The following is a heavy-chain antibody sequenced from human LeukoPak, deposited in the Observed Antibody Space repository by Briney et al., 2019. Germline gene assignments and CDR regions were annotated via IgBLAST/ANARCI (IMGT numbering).Heavy chain of an antibody. V-gene: IGHV3-74*03. Sequence: GGSLRLSCAASGFTLSSYWMQWVRQAPGKGLVWVSRINIEGSTTEYADSVKGRFTISRDIALNTLYLQMNSLRVEDTALYYCTRGTTTGTADWFDLWGQGTLVIVSS. CDR1: GFTLSSYW. CDR2: INIEGSTT. D-gene: IGHD1-1*01. CDR3: TRGTTTGTADWFDL. J-gene: IGHJ5*02.